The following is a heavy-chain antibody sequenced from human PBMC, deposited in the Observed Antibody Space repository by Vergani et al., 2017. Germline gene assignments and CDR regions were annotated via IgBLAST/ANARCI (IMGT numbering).Heavy chain of an antibody. D-gene: IGHD3-3*01. CDR2: INPNSGGT. V-gene: IGHV1-2*02. J-gene: IGHJ6*03. Sequence: QVQLVQSGAEVKKPGASVKVSCKASGYTFTGYYMHWVRQAPGQGLEWMGWINPNSGGTNYAQKFQGRVTMTRDTSISTAYMELSRLRSDDTAVYYCASRFWSGYYIDYYYYMDVWGKGTTVTVSS. CDR3: ASRFWSGYYIDYYYYMDV. CDR1: GYTFTGYY.